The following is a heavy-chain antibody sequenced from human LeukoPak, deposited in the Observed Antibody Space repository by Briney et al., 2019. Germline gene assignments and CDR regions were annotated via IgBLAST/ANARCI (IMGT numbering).Heavy chain of an antibody. V-gene: IGHV4-39*01. CDR1: GDSINSGSYY. Sequence: PSETLSLTCTVSGDSINSGSYYWVWIRQPPGKGLEWIGSIYYSGSTYYSPSLESRVTISVDTSKIQFSLRLSSVTAADTAVYYCARLTNSFPTYMDVWGKGTTVTVSS. D-gene: IGHD1/OR15-1a*01. CDR2: IYYSGST. CDR3: ARLTNSFPTYMDV. J-gene: IGHJ6*03.